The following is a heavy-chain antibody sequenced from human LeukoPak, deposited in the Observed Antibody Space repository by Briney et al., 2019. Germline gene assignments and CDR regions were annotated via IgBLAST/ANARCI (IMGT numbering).Heavy chain of an antibody. J-gene: IGHJ4*02. CDR2: INPDSGGT. V-gene: IGHV1-2*02. Sequence: ASVKVSCKASGYTFTGYYMHWVRQAPGQGLEWMGWINPDSGGTNYAQKFQGRVTMTRDTSISTAYMGLSRLTSDDTAVYYCARDSRVSTGWPYYCDYWGQGTLVTVSS. D-gene: IGHD6-19*01. CDR1: GYTFTGYY. CDR3: ARDSRVSTGWPYYCDY.